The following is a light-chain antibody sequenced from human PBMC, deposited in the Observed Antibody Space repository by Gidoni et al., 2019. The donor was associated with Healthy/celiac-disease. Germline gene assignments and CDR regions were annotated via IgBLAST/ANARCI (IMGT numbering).Light chain of an antibody. J-gene: IGKJ1*01. CDR1: QSISSY. CDR3: QQSYSTPRT. CDR2: AAS. V-gene: IGKV1-39*01. Sequence: DIQMTQSPSSLSASVGARVTITCRASQSISSYLNWYQQKPGKAPKLLIYAASSLHSGVPSRFSGSGSGTDFTLTISSLEPEDFAIYYCQQSYSTPRTFGQGTKVEIK.